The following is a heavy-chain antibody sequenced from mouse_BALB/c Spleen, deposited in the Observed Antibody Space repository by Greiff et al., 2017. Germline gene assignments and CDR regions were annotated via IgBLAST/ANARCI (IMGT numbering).Heavy chain of an antibody. Sequence: VQLVESGPGLVAPSQSLSITCTVSGFSLTSYGVHWVRQPPGKGLEWLGVIWAGGSTNYNSALMSRLSISKDNSKSKVFLKMNSLQTDDTAMYYCARDDGYYWYFDVWGAGTTVTVSS. CDR1: GFSLTSYG. D-gene: IGHD2-3*01. CDR3: ARDDGYYWYFDV. V-gene: IGHV2-9*02. CDR2: IWAGGST. J-gene: IGHJ1*01.